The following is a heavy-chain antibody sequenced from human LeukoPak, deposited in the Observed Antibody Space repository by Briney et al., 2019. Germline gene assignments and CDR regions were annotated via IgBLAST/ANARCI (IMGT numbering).Heavy chain of an antibody. CDR3: ARDLLGEMATDDY. CDR2: ISYDGSNK. J-gene: IGHJ4*02. D-gene: IGHD5-24*01. V-gene: IGHV3-30*03. Sequence: GGSLRLSCAASGFTFSSYGMHWVRQAPGKGLEWVAAISYDGSNKYYADSVKGRFIISKDNSKNTLSLQLNSLRDEDTAVYYCARDLLGEMATDDYWGQGTLVTVSS. CDR1: GFTFSSYG.